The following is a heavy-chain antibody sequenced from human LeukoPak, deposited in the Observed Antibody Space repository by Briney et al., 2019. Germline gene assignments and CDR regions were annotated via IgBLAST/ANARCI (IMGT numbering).Heavy chain of an antibody. CDR3: ARRYGDYYFDY. CDR2: ISSSSIYI. J-gene: IGHJ4*02. CDR1: GFTFSTYT. D-gene: IGHD4-17*01. Sequence: PGGSLRLSCAASGFTFSTYTMNWVRQAPGKGLEWVSSISSSSIYIYYADSVKGRFTISRDNAKNSLYLQMNSLRAEDTAVYYCARRYGDYYFDYWGQGTLVTVSS. V-gene: IGHV3-21*01.